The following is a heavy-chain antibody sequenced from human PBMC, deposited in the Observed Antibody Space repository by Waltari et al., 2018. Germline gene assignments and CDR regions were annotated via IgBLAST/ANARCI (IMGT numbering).Heavy chain of an antibody. Sequence: QVQLQESGPGLVKPSETLSLTCTVSGYSINNGYYWGWIRQPPGKGLEWIGTFYHSGGTKSNPSLKSRVTISVDTSKNQFSLKLTSVTAADAAVYYCARLDRYSDYNWFDPWGQGTLVTVSS. CDR1: GYSINNGYY. CDR2: FYHSGGT. D-gene: IGHD5-12*01. J-gene: IGHJ5*02. V-gene: IGHV4-38-2*02. CDR3: ARLDRYSDYNWFDP.